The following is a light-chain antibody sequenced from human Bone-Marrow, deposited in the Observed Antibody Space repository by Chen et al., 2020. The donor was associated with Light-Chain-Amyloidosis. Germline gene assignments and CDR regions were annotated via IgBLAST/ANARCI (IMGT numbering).Light chain of an antibody. Sequence: DIVMTQSPDSLAVSLGERATINCKSSQNVLYSSNNKNYLAWYRQRPGQPPKLLIYWTSTREFGVPDRFRGSGSGTDFTLTISSLQAEDVAVYYCQQYYSSPWTFGQGTRVEIK. CDR3: QQYYSSPWT. V-gene: IGKV4-1*01. J-gene: IGKJ1*01. CDR1: QNVLYSSNNKNY. CDR2: WTS.